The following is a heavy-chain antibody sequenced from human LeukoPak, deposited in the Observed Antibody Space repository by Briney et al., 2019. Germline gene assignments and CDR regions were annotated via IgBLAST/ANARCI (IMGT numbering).Heavy chain of an antibody. CDR3: AKDQPVGYCSSTSCYIDY. V-gene: IGHV3-23*01. J-gene: IGHJ4*02. D-gene: IGHD2-2*02. CDR2: ISGSGGST. CDR1: GFTFSSYA. Sequence: GGSLRLSCAASGFTFSSYAMSWVRQAPGKGLEWVSAISGSGGSTYYADSVKGRFTISRDNSKNTLYLQMNSLRAEYTAVYYCAKDQPVGYCSSTSCYIDYWGQGTLVTVSS.